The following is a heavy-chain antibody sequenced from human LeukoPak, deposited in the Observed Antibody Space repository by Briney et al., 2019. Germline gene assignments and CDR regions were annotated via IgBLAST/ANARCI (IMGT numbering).Heavy chain of an antibody. D-gene: IGHD3-10*01. CDR3: ARDWDEGDYYGSGSYVYYYGMDV. J-gene: IGHJ6*02. V-gene: IGHV1-69*13. CDR2: ISPIFGTV. CDR1: GGTFSRYA. Sequence: ASVKVSCKASGGTFSRYAISWVRQAPGQGLEWMGGISPIFGTVNYAQKFQGRVTITADESTSTAYMEVSSLRSEDTAVYYCARDWDEGDYYGSGSYVYYYGMDVWGQGTTVTVSS.